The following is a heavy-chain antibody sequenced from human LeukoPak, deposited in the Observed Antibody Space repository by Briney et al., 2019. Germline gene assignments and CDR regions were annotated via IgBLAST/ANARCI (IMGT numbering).Heavy chain of an antibody. J-gene: IGHJ4*02. CDR3: AKRPAAVRGVIPYLDY. D-gene: IGHD3-10*02. V-gene: IGHV3-23*01. CDR2: ISAGGST. CDR1: GFMFGSFS. Sequence: GGSLRLSCAASGFMFGSFSMSWVRHVPGKGLEWVSTISAGGSTYYADSVKGRFTISRDNSKNTLFLQMNSLRAEDTAIYYCAKRPAAVRGVIPYLDYWGQGTLVTVSS.